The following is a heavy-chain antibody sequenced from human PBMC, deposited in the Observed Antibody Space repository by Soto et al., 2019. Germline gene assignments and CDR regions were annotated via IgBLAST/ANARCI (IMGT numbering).Heavy chain of an antibody. V-gene: IGHV4-30-4*01. CDR1: GGSISSGDYY. CDR2: IYYSGST. Sequence: ASETLSLTCTVSGGSISSGDYYWSWIRQPPGKGLEWIGYIYYSGSTYYNPSLKSRVTISVDTSKNQFSLKLSSVTAADTAVYYCDRGLDYGDYVPPWFDTWGQGTLVTVSS. CDR3: DRGLDYGDYVPPWFDT. J-gene: IGHJ5*02. D-gene: IGHD4-17*01.